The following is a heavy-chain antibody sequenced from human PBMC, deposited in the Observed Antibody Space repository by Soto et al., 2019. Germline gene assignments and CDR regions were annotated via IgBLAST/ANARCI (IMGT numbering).Heavy chain of an antibody. CDR3: AFSKDLAVVFY. D-gene: IGHD5-18*01. Sequence: SETLSLTCTVSGGSISSYYWSWIRQPPGKGLEWIGYIYYSGSTNYNPSLKSRVTISVDTSKNQFSLKLSSVTAADTAVYYCAFSKDLAVVFYWGQGTLVTVSS. V-gene: IGHV4-59*08. J-gene: IGHJ4*02. CDR2: IYYSGST. CDR1: GGSISSYY.